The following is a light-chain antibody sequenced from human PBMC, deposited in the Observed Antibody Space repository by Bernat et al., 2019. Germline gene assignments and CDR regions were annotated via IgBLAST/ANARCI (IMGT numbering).Light chain of an antibody. J-gene: IGKJ3*01. CDR1: QSLLYCDGNTY. Sequence: EVVLPQSPLSLPVTLGQPASISCSSRQSLLYCDGNTYLNWFQQRPGQSPRRLIYQVSNRDSGVPDRFSGSGSGTDFTLKISRVEPDDVGVYFCMQGAHWPPTLGPGTKVDIK. CDR3: MQGAHWPPT. V-gene: IGKV2-30*01. CDR2: QVS.